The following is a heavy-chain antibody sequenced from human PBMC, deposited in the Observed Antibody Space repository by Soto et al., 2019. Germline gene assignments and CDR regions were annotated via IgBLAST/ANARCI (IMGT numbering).Heavy chain of an antibody. CDR3: TRGMYTIDY. V-gene: IGHV1-3*01. D-gene: IGHD1-1*01. J-gene: IGHJ4*02. CDR1: GYTFTSYA. Sequence: QVQLVQSGAEVKKPGASVKVSCKASGYTFTSYAMHWVRQAPGQRLEWMGWINAGNGNTKSSQKFQGRVTITRDTSASTAYMQLTSPSSEDTAAYHWTRGMYTIDYWGPGTLVTASS. CDR2: INAGNGNT.